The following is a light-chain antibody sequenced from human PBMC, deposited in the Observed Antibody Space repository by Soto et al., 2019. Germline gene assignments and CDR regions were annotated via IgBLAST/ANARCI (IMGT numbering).Light chain of an antibody. Sequence: IPFTQTPSSLSASVGDRDTITCRASQGISSFLAWYQQKPGKAPKLLIYAASSLHSGVPSRFSGSGFGTDFTLTITSLQPEDFATYYCQQVERYPSTFGGGTKVEIK. J-gene: IGKJ4*01. CDR1: QGISSF. CDR2: AAS. V-gene: IGKV1-9*01. CDR3: QQVERYPST.